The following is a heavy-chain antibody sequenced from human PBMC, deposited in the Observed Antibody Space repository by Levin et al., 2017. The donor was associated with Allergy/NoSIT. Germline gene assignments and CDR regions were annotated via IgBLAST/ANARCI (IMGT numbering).Heavy chain of an antibody. CDR2: IVPFYGTT. CDR3: ARNKPGIVGDSDAFDI. CDR1: GGTFSTYG. J-gene: IGHJ3*02. D-gene: IGHD1-26*01. Sequence: GASVKVSCKASGGTFSTYGITWVRQAPGQGLEWMGGIVPFYGTTTYSQKFQGRVTITAHASTSTAYMELTSLRSEDTAMYYCARNKPGIVGDSDAFDIWGQGTMVIVSS. V-gene: IGHV1-69*13.